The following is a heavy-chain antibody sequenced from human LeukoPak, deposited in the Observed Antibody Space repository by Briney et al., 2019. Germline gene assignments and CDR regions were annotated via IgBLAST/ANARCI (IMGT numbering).Heavy chain of an antibody. CDR3: AKSLYGGCDY. V-gene: IGHV3-23*01. J-gene: IGHJ4*02. CDR1: GFSFSTYA. CDR2: VNGNGGST. Sequence: PGGSLRLSCAASGFSFSTYAMSWVRQAPGKGLEWVSGVNGNGGSTSYADSVKGRFTIFRDNSKNTVYLQMNSLGVEDTAVYYCAKSLYGGCDYWGQGTLVTVSS. D-gene: IGHD3-16*02.